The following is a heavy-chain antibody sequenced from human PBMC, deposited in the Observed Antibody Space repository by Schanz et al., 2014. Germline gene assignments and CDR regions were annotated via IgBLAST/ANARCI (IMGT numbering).Heavy chain of an antibody. CDR1: RFTFSDYW. J-gene: IGHJ4*02. V-gene: IGHV3-7*01. D-gene: IGHD1-1*01. Sequence: EVQLVESGGCLVQPGGSLRLSCAASRFTFSDYWMSWVRQAPGKGLEWVANMNQDGSVKNYVDSVKGRFTISRDNAKNSLYLQMNSLRAEDTAVYYCARDGVAATTDFEYWGQGALVTVSS. CDR2: MNQDGSVK. CDR3: ARDGVAATTDFEY.